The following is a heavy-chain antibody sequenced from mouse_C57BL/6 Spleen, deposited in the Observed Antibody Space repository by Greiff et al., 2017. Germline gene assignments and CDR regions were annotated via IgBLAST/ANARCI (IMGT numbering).Heavy chain of an antibody. V-gene: IGHV1-82*01. J-gene: IGHJ4*01. Sequence: VQLQQSGPELVKPGASVKISCKASGYAFSSSWMNWVKQRPGQGLEWIGRIYPGDGDTNYNGKFKGKATLTADKSSSTAYMQLSSLTSEDSAVYCCARGNHVEYWGQGTSVTVAA. CDR3: ARGNHVEY. CDR1: GYAFSSSW. CDR2: IYPGDGDT.